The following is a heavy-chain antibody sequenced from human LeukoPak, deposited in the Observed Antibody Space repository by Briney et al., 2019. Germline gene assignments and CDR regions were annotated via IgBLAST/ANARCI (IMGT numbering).Heavy chain of an antibody. CDR2: VHYSGGT. CDR3: ARGPERTTLGHWFDP. D-gene: IGHD3-16*01. V-gene: IGHV4-59*07. CDR1: DGFITNYY. J-gene: IGHJ5*02. Sequence: PSDTLSLTCTVSDGFITNYYWSWVRQPPGKGLEFIGYVHYSGGTNYNPSLKSRVTISVDTSKNQFSLKLSSVTAADTAVYYCARGPERTTLGHWFDPWGQGTLVTVSS.